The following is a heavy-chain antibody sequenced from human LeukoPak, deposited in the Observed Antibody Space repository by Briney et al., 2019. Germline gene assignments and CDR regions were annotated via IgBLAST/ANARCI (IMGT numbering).Heavy chain of an antibody. V-gene: IGHV4-59*01. D-gene: IGHD1-26*01. Sequence: SETLSLTCTVSGGSISSYYWSWIRQPLGKGLERIGYIYYSGSTNYNPSLKSRVTISVDTSKNQFSLKLSSVTAADTAVYYCARGGGSYSDWGQGTLVTVSS. J-gene: IGHJ4*02. CDR2: IYYSGST. CDR3: ARGGGSYSD. CDR1: GGSISSYY.